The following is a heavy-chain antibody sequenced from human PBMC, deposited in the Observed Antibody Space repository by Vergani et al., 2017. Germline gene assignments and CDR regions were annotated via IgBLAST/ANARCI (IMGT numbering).Heavy chain of an antibody. D-gene: IGHD2-2*02. CDR2: ICHTEDT. J-gene: IGHJ4*02. CDR3: ASIGYRRWGYYLVY. CDR1: GDFISSNNC. V-gene: IGHV4-4*03. Sequence: QVQLQESGPGLVKPLGTLSLSCAVSGDFISSNNCWTWVRPPPGKGLEWIGEICHTEDTKYSPSLKSRVTVSVDESRNLFSLRLNSVTAADTAVYYCASIGYRRWGYYLVYWVQGGLVTVSS.